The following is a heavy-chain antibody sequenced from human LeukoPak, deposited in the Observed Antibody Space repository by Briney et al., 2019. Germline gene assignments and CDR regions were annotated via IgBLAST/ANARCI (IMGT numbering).Heavy chain of an antibody. CDR2: IWYDGSNK. J-gene: IGHJ3*02. CDR1: GFTFSSYA. Sequence: GGSLRLSCAASGFTFSSYAMHWVRQAPGKGLEWVAVIWYDGSNKYYADSVKGRFTIPRDNSKNTLYLQMNSLRAEDTAVYYCARDSYNPYYYDGTGDDAFDIWGQGTMVTVSS. D-gene: IGHD3-22*01. V-gene: IGHV3-33*08. CDR3: ARDSYNPYYYDGTGDDAFDI.